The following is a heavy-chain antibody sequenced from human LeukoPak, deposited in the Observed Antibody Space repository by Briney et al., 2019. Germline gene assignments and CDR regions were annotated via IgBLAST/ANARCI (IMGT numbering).Heavy chain of an antibody. CDR3: ARDRYEGRDFYYYGMDV. D-gene: IGHD1-14*01. CDR1: GGSISSGGYY. CDR2: IYYSGST. V-gene: IGHV4-61*08. Sequence: TPSQTLSLTCTVSGGSISSGGYYWSWIRQPPGKGLEWIGYIYYSGSTNYNPSLKSRVTISVDTSKNQFSLKLNSVTAADTAVYYCARDRYEGRDFYYYGMDVWGQGTTVTVSS. J-gene: IGHJ6*02.